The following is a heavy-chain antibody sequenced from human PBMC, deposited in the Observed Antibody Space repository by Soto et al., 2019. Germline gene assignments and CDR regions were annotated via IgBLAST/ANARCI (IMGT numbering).Heavy chain of an antibody. CDR3: ARSYSSSSPVDH. CDR1: GGSISSSLYY. J-gene: IGHJ4*02. Sequence: SETLSLTCTVSGGSISSSLYYWGWIRQPPGKGLEWIASIYYSGSTYYNPSLKSRVTISVDTSKNQFSLKLSSVTAADTAVYYCARSYSSSSPVDHWGQGTLVTVSS. V-gene: IGHV4-39*01. CDR2: IYYSGST. D-gene: IGHD6-6*01.